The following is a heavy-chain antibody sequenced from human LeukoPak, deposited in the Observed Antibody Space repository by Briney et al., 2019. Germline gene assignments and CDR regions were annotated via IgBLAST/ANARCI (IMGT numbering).Heavy chain of an antibody. J-gene: IGHJ4*02. CDR1: GYTFISYG. CDR2: ISDNNGNT. Sequence: ASVKVSCKASGYTFISYGISWVRQAPGQGLEWMGWISDNNGNTNYAQKLQGRVTMTTDTSTSTAYMELRSLRCDDTAAYYCARDVLEGGCTSTSCYPGSDYWGQGTLVTVSS. CDR3: ARDVLEGGCTSTSCYPGSDY. V-gene: IGHV1-18*01. D-gene: IGHD2-2*01.